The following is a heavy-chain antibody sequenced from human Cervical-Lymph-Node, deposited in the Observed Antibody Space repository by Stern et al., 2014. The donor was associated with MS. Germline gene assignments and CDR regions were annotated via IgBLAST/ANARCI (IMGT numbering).Heavy chain of an antibody. CDR1: GGSFINSA. D-gene: IGHD6-13*01. CDR3: ATRTAAGALEYFQH. Sequence: QVQLVQSGAEVKKPGSSVKVACKPSGGSFINSAVDWVRQAPGQGLEWVGGIVPILGSANYVQKFQGRVAITADESTSTAYMELSNLRSEDTAVYYCATRTAAGALEYFQHWDQGTLVTVSS. J-gene: IGHJ1*01. V-gene: IGHV1-69*01. CDR2: IVPILGSA.